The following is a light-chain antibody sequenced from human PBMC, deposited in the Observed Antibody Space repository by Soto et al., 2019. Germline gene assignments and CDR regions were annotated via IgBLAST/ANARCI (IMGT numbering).Light chain of an antibody. CDR2: GAS. V-gene: IGKV3-20*01. J-gene: IGKJ3*01. CDR3: HQYGSTPFT. Sequence: EIVLTQSPGTLSLSPGDRATLSCRASQSLSTNYLAWYQQKLGQAPRLLIYGASSRATGIPDRFSGNGSGTDFTLTISRLEPEDFAVYYCHQYGSTPFTFGPGTKVDIK. CDR1: QSLSTNY.